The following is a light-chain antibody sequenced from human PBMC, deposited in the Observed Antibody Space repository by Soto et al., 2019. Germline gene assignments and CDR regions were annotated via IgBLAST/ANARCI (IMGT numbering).Light chain of an antibody. CDR2: DVN. V-gene: IGLV2-11*01. J-gene: IGLJ3*02. CDR3: CSYAGSNILM. CDR1: SSDVGGYNY. Sequence: QSALTQPRSVSGPPGQSVTISCTGTSSDVGGYNYVSWYQQHPGKVPKLMIFDVNKRPSGVPDRFSGSKSGNTASLTISGLQAEDEADYHCCSYAGSNILMFGGGTKVTVL.